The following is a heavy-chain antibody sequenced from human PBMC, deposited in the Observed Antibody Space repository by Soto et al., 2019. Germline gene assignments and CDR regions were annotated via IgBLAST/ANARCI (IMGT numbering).Heavy chain of an antibody. J-gene: IGHJ5*02. CDR2: INSDGSST. Sequence: EVQLVESGGGLVQPGGSLRLSCAASGFTFSSYWMHWVRQAPGKGLVWVSRINSDGSSTSYADSVKGRFTISRDNAKNTLYLQMNSLRAEDTAVYYCAGVSGSWYEASWFDPWGQGTLVTVSS. CDR1: GFTFSSYW. CDR3: AGVSGSWYEASWFDP. D-gene: IGHD6-13*01. V-gene: IGHV3-74*01.